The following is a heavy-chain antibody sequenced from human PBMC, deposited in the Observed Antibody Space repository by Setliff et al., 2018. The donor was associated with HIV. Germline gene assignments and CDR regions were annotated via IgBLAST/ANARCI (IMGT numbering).Heavy chain of an antibody. CDR2: IYHSGST. CDR1: GYSISSGYY. V-gene: IGHV4-38-2*01. J-gene: IGHJ4*02. CDR3: ARVYYDYVWGSYPKYYFDY. Sequence: KPSETLSLTCAVSGYSISSGYYWGWIRQPPGKGLEWIGSIYHSGSTYYNPSLKSRVTISVDTSKNQFSLKLSSVTAADTAVYYCARVYYDYVWGSYPKYYFDYWGQGTLVTVSS. D-gene: IGHD3-16*02.